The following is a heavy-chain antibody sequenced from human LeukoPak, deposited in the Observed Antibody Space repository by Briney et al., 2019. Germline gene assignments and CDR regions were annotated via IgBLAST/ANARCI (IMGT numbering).Heavy chain of an antibody. V-gene: IGHV3-48*04. CDR1: GFTFSSYS. J-gene: IGHJ3*02. CDR2: ISSSSSTI. D-gene: IGHD3-3*01. CDR3: ARDRADFWSGYPNDAFDI. Sequence: GGSLRLSCAASGFTFSSYSMNWVRQAPGKGLEWVSYISSSSSTIYYADSVKGRFTISRDNAKNSLYLQMNSLRAEDTAVYYCARDRADFWSGYPNDAFDIWGQGTMVTVSS.